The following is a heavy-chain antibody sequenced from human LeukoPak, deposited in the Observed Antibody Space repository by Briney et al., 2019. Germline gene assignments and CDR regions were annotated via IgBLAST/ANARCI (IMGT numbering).Heavy chain of an antibody. J-gene: IGHJ4*02. CDR2: IYTSGSI. V-gene: IGHV4-4*07. Sequence: SETLSLTCTVSGGSISSYYWSWIRQPAGKGLEWIGRIYTSGSINYNPSLKSRVTMSVDTSKNQFSLKLSSVTAADTAVYYCASTSLSAARRGYYFDYWGQGTLVTVSS. D-gene: IGHD6-6*01. CDR1: GGSISSYY. CDR3: ASTSLSAARRGYYFDY.